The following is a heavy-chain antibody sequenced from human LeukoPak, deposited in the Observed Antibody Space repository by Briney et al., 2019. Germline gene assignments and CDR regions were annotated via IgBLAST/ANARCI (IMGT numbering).Heavy chain of an antibody. CDR1: GITFSSYG. V-gene: IGHV3-23*01. CDR3: AENGDRGAYCTGGTCYPYFYYYMDV. D-gene: IGHD2-15*01. Sequence: GGPLRLSCAASGITFSSYGMSWVRQAPGKGLEWVSSISSTGGTTYYADSVKGRFTISRDNSKNTLDLQMNSLRAEDTAIYYCAENGDRGAYCTGGTCYPYFYYYMDVWGKGTTVTI. J-gene: IGHJ6*03. CDR2: ISSTGGTT.